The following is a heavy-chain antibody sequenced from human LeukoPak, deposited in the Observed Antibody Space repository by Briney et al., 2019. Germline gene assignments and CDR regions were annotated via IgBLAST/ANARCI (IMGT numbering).Heavy chain of an antibody. CDR2: INPSGGST. Sequence: ASVKDSCKASGYTFTSYYMHWVRQAPGQGLEGTGIINPSGGSTSYAQKFQCRVTMTRDTSTSTVYMELSSLRSEDTAVYYCARSSGRSPNRDYMDVWGKGTTVTISS. D-gene: IGHD1-14*01. CDR3: ARSSGRSPNRDYMDV. CDR1: GYTFTSYY. V-gene: IGHV1-46*01. J-gene: IGHJ6*03.